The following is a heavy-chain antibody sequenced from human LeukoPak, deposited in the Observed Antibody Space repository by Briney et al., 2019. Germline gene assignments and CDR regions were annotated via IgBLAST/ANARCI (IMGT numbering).Heavy chain of an antibody. J-gene: IGHJ4*02. V-gene: IGHV1-69*06. CDR3: ARDWADRSGWYF. D-gene: IGHD6-19*01. CDR1: GGTFSSYA. CDR2: IIPIFGTA. Sequence: SVKVSCKASGGTFSSYAISWVRQAPGQGLEWMGGIIPIFGTANYAQKFQGRVTITADISTSTAYMELSSLRSEDTAVYYCARDWADRSGWYFWGQGTLVTVSS.